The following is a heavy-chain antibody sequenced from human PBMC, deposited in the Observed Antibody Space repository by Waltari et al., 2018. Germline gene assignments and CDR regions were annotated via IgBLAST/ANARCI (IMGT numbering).Heavy chain of an antibody. D-gene: IGHD6-19*01. V-gene: IGHV4-39*01. CDR2: IYYSGST. J-gene: IGHJ4*02. Sequence: QLQLQASGPRLVKPSETLSFPCPVSGGSIRRSSYSWGWLRPPPGKGLEWSGRIYYSGSTYYNPSLKSRVTISVDTSKNQFSLKLSSVTAADTAVYYCATKRESSASGFDYWGQGTLVTVSS. CDR3: ATKRESSASGFDY. CDR1: GGSIRRSSYS.